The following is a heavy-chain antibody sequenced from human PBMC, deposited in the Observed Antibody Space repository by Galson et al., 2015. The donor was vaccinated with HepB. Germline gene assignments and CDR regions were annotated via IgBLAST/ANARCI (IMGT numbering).Heavy chain of an antibody. CDR2: INTNTGNP. Sequence: SVKVSCKASGYTFTSYAMNWVRQAPGQGLEWMGWINTNTGNPTYAQGFTGRFVFSLDTSVSTAYLQISSLKAEDTAVYYCASLRRGYYGSGSYGTTYYFDYWGQGTLVTVSS. D-gene: IGHD3-10*01. CDR3: ASLRRGYYGSGSYGTTYYFDY. V-gene: IGHV7-4-1*02. CDR1: GYTFTSYA. J-gene: IGHJ4*02.